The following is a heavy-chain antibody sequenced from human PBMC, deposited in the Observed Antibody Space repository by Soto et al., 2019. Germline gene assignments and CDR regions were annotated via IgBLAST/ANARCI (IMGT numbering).Heavy chain of an antibody. CDR2: INAANGDT. D-gene: IGHD6-13*01. Sequence: ASVKVSCKASGYTFTSYGIHWVRQAPGQRLEWMGWINAANGDTKYSPKFQGRVTITRDTSASTAYMELSSLRSEDTAVCYCVRRHVSATGIDWFDPWGQGTLVTVSS. J-gene: IGHJ5*02. V-gene: IGHV1-3*01. CDR3: VRRHVSATGIDWFDP. CDR1: GYTFTSYG.